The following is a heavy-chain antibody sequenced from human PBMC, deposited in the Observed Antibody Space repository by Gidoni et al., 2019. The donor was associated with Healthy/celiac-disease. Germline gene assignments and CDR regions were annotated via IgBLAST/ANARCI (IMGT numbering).Heavy chain of an antibody. J-gene: IGHJ4*02. D-gene: IGHD1-26*01. V-gene: IGHV3-15*01. CDR1: GFTVSNAG. CDR2: IKSKTEGGTT. Sequence: EVQLVESGGGLVQPGGSLRLSCAASGFTVSNAGMSWVRLAPGKGLEWGGRIKSKTEGGTTDYAAPVKGRFTISRDDSKNTLYLQMNSRKTEDTAVYYCTTVHSGSYYLDYWGQGTLVTFSS. CDR3: TTVHSGSYYLDY.